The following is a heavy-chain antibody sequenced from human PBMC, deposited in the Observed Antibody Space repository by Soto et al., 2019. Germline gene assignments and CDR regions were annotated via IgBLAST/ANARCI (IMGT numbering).Heavy chain of an antibody. CDR1: GYTFTSYA. J-gene: IGHJ3*02. CDR2: INAGNGNT. CDR3: ASQVGAPFDAFDI. Sequence: GASVKVSCKASGYTFTSYAIHWVRQAPGQRLEWMGWINAGNGNTKYSQKFQGRVTITRDTSASTAYMELSSLRSDDTAVYYCASQVGAPFDAFDIWGQGTMVTVSS. D-gene: IGHD1-26*01. V-gene: IGHV1-3*01.